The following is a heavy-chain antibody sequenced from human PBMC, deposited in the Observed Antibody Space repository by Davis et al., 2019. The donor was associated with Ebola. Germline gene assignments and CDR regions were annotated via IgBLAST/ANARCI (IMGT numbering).Heavy chain of an antibody. CDR1: GGSISSGDYY. D-gene: IGHD3-3*01. V-gene: IGHV4-61*08. J-gene: IGHJ4*02. CDR3: ARGNGYYTRDFDY. CDR2: IYYRGST. Sequence: SETLSLTCTVSGGSISSGDYYWSWIRQPPGKGLEWIGYIYYRGSTNYNPSLKSRVTILVDTSKNQFSLKLSSVTAADTAVYYCARGNGYYTRDFDYWGQGTLVTVSS.